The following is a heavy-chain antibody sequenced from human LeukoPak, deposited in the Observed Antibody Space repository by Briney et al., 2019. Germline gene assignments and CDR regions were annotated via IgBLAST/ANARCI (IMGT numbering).Heavy chain of an antibody. CDR3: ARVKLYYDILTGYYHADAFDI. D-gene: IGHD3-9*01. J-gene: IGHJ3*02. Sequence: ASVKVSCKASGYTFTSYGISWVRQAPGQGLEWMGWISAYNGNTNYAQKLQGRVTMTTDTSTSTAYMELRSLGSDDTAVYYRARVKLYYDILTGYYHADAFDIWGQGTMVTVSS. V-gene: IGHV1-18*01. CDR2: ISAYNGNT. CDR1: GYTFTSYG.